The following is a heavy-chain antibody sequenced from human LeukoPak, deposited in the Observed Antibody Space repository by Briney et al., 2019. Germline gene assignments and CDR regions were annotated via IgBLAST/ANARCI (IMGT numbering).Heavy chain of an antibody. CDR1: GGSISSSSYY. D-gene: IGHD1-14*01. V-gene: IGHV4-39*07. CDR3: ARDGDGPDDP. J-gene: IGHJ5*02. Sequence: PSETLSLTCTVSGGSISSSSYYWGWIRQPPGKGLEWIGSIYYSGSTYYNPSLKSRVTISVDTSKNQFSLKLSSVTAADTAVYYCARDGDGPDDPWGQGTLVTVSS. CDR2: IYYSGST.